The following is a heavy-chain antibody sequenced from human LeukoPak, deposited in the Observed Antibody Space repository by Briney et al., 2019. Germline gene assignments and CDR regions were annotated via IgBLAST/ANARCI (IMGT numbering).Heavy chain of an antibody. CDR1: GFPFSIYA. J-gene: IGHJ4*02. V-gene: IGHV3-23*01. CDR3: AKDRRDTAMISYYFDC. CDR2: ICGSSRSR. D-gene: IGHD5-18*01. Sequence: PGGSLRLFCALSGFPFSIYAMIWLRQAPEKALEWVSAICGSSRSRYYADSVKGRFTISRDYSKNTLHLQMNTLRAEDTAVYYCAKDRRDTAMISYYFDCWGQGTLVTVSS.